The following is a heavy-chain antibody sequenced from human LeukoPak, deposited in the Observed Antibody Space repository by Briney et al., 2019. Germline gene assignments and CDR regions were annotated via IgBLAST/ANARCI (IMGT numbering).Heavy chain of an antibody. V-gene: IGHV1-2*02. J-gene: IGHJ4*02. CDR2: INPNSGGT. D-gene: IGHD1-1*01. CDR1: GYTFTGYY. CDR3: ARGVNWNNYFDY. Sequence: ASVKVSCKASGYTFTGYYMHWVRQAPGQGLEWMGWINPNSGGTNYAQKFQGRVTMTRDTSIGTAYMELSRLRSDDTAVYYCARGVNWNNYFDYWGQGTLVTVSS.